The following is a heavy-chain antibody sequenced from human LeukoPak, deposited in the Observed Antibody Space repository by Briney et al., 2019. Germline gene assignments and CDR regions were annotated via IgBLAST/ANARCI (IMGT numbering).Heavy chain of an antibody. V-gene: IGHV1-3*01. CDR3: ARVRARGDAFDI. J-gene: IGHJ3*02. CDR1: GYTFTSYV. CDR2: INAGNGNT. D-gene: IGHD3-10*01. Sequence: ASVKVSCKASGYTFTSYVMHWVRRAPGQRLEWMGWINAGNGNTKYSQKFQGRVTITRDTSANTSYMELSSLRFEDTAVYYCARVRARGDAFDIWGQGTMVTVSS.